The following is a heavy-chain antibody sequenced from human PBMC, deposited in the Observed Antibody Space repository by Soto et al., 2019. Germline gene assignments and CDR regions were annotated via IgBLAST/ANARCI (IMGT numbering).Heavy chain of an antibody. V-gene: IGHV4-39*01. Sequence: SETLSLTCTVSGGSISSSSYYWGWIRQPPGKGLEWIGSIYYSGSTYYNPSLKSRVTISVDTSKNQFSLKLSSVTAADTAVYYCVRPIAAAGKNYFDYWGQGTLVTVSS. CDR2: IYYSGST. J-gene: IGHJ4*02. D-gene: IGHD6-13*01. CDR1: GGSISSSSYY. CDR3: VRPIAAAGKNYFDY.